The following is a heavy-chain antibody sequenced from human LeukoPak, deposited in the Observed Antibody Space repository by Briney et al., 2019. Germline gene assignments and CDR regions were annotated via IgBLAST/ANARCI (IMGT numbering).Heavy chain of an antibody. J-gene: IGHJ4*02. Sequence: PGGSLRLPCAASGFTFSGSAMPWVRQASGKGLEWVGRIRSKANSYATAYAASVKGRFTISRDDSKNTAYLQMNSLKTEDTAVYYCTRPAGGNSLFYWGQGTLVTVSS. CDR2: IRSKANSYAT. V-gene: IGHV3-73*01. CDR3: TRPAGGNSLFY. CDR1: GFTFSGSA. D-gene: IGHD4-23*01.